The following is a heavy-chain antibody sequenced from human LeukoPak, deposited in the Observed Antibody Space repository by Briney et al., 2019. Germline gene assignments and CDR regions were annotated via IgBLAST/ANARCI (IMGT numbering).Heavy chain of an antibody. CDR3: ARVGYSYVINDWSRTGLGAYPTKYYYHMDV. D-gene: IGHD5-18*01. V-gene: IGHV4-34*01. J-gene: IGHJ6*03. CDR2: INRSGST. CDR1: GGSFSGYY. Sequence: SETLSLTCAVYGGSFSGYYWSWIRQPPGKGLEWIGEINRSGSTNYNPSLKSRVTISGDTSKNQFSLKLSSVTAADTAVYFCARVGYSYVINDWSRTGLGAYPTKYYYHMDVWGKGTTVTVSS.